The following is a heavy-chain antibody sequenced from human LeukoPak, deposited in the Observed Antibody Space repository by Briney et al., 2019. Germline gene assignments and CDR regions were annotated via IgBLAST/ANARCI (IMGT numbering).Heavy chain of an antibody. CDR2: IWYDGSNK. D-gene: IGHD6-19*01. Sequence: GGSLRLSCAASGFTFSSYGMHWVRQAPGKGLEWVAVIWYDGSNKYYADSVKGRFTISRDNSKNTLYLQVNSLRAEDTAVYYCARGGEIAVAGTGNDYWGQGTLVTVSS. J-gene: IGHJ4*02. V-gene: IGHV3-33*01. CDR3: ARGGEIAVAGTGNDY. CDR1: GFTFSSYG.